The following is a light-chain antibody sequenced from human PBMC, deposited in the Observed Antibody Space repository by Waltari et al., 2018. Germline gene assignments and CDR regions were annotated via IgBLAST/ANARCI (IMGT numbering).Light chain of an antibody. CDR2: GSS. CDR1: GSNIGPGSD. Sequence: QSVLTQPPSVSGAPGQRVTIACTGSGSNIGPGSDDHWYQQLPRAAPKLLIYGSSTRPLGVPDRFFGSTSGTSASLAITGLQAEDEADYYCQSYDTSLSVVFGGGTKLTVL. CDR3: QSYDTSLSVV. J-gene: IGLJ3*02. V-gene: IGLV1-40*01.